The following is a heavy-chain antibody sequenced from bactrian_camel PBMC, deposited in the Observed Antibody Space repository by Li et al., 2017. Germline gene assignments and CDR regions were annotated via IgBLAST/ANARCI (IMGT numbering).Heavy chain of an antibody. CDR1: GSPYTDYC. CDR2: IDSDGST. D-gene: IGHD3*01. V-gene: IGHV3S67*01. J-gene: IGHJ4*01. Sequence: VQLVESGGGSVQAGGSLRLSCVASGSPYTDYCMGWFRQAPGQEREGVATIDSDGSTRYADSVKGRFTISQDTALYYCAASKTLTVQAPYELNYWGQGTQVTVS.